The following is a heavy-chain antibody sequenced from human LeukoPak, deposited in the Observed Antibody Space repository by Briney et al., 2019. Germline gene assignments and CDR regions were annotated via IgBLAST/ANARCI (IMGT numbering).Heavy chain of an antibody. CDR2: ISGNGGGT. D-gene: IGHD3-22*01. CDR3: AKGHIDSGGYYFFDQ. V-gene: IGHV3-23*01. Sequence: GGSLRLSCGASGFTFSSFAMSWVHQAPGKGLEWVSDISGNGGGTNYADSVKGRFTISRDNSKNTLYLQMNSLRAEDTAVYSCAKGHIDSGGYYFFDQWGQGTLVTVSS. CDR1: GFTFSSFA. J-gene: IGHJ4*02.